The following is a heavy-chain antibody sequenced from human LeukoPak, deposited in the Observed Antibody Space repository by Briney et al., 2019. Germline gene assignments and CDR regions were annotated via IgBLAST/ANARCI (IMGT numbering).Heavy chain of an antibody. Sequence: GGSLTLSCAASAFTFSSYAMSWVRQAPARGLEWVSSINEVGDDTNYVDSVRGRCTVSRDNSKNTLYLQLNSLRAEDTVLYYCSKRGPNTGWHFFDHWGQGTLVTVS. CDR1: AFTFSSYA. CDR2: INEVGDDT. D-gene: IGHD6-19*01. CDR3: SKRGPNTGWHFFDH. J-gene: IGHJ5*02. V-gene: IGHV3-23*01.